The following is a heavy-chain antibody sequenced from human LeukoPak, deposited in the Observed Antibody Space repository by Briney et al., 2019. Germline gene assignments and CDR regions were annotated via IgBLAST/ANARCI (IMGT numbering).Heavy chain of an antibody. V-gene: IGHV3-30-3*01. Sequence: PGGSLRLSCAASGFTFSNYAIHWVRQAPGKGLEWVAVISYDGSNKYYADSVKGRFTISRDNSKNTLYLQMNSLRAEDTAVYYCAKDHGYRVNMVRGVTPYHYGMNVWGLGTTVIVSS. CDR2: ISYDGSNK. CDR1: GFTFSNYA. J-gene: IGHJ6*02. CDR3: AKDHGYRVNMVRGVTPYHYGMNV. D-gene: IGHD3-10*01.